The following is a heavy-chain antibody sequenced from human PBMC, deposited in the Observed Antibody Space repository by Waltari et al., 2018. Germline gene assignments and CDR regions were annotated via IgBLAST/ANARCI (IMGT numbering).Heavy chain of an antibody. CDR1: GFTFDDYA. CDR2: ISWNSGSI. V-gene: IGHV3-9*01. J-gene: IGHJ4*02. CDR3: AKESREWLALVDY. D-gene: IGHD6-19*01. Sequence: EVQLVESGGGLVQPGRSLRLSCAASGFTFDDYAMHWVRQAPGKGLEWVSGISWNSGSIGYADSVKGRFTISRDNAKNSLYLQMNSLRAEDTALYYCAKESREWLALVDYWGQGTLVTVSS.